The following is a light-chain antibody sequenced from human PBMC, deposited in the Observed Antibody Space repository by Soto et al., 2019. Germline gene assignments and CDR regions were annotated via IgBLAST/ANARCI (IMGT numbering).Light chain of an antibody. Sequence: DIQMTQSPSTLSASVGDRVTITCRASQSISHLLAWYQQKPGKVPKLLIYDASNLGSGVPSRFSGSGSGTDFTLTISGLQPDDFAVYYCQQRHMWPITFGQGTRLEIK. CDR2: DAS. V-gene: IGKV1-5*01. CDR1: QSISHL. J-gene: IGKJ5*01. CDR3: QQRHMWPIT.